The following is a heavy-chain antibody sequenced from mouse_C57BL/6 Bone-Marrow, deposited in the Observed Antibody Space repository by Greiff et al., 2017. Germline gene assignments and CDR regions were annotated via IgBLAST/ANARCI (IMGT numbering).Heavy chain of an antibody. CDR2: IYPGDGDT. V-gene: IGHV1-82*01. J-gene: IGHJ3*01. Sequence: QVQLQQSGPELVKPGASVKISCKASGYAFSSSWMNWVKQRPGKGLESIGRIYPGDGDTNYNGKFKGKATLTADKSSSTAYMQLSSLTSEDSAVYFCARSLYYYGSSWFAYWGQGTLVTVSA. CDR1: GYAFSSSW. D-gene: IGHD1-1*01. CDR3: ARSLYYYGSSWFAY.